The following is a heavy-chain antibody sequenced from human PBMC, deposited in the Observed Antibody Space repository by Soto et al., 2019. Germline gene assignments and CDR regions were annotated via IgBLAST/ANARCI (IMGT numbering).Heavy chain of an antibody. CDR1: GYTFSNYA. CDR2: ISGSGGST. J-gene: IGHJ5*02. CDR3: AKDVYNSAWQNARCCFDP. V-gene: IGHV3-23*01. Sequence: EVQLLESGGGLVQPGGSLRLSCAASGYTFSNYAMSWVRQAPGKGLEWVSGISGSGGSTYYADSVKGRFTISRDNSKNTLYLQMNSLRAEDTAVYYCAKDVYNSAWQNARCCFDPWGQGTLVTVSS. D-gene: IGHD6-19*01.